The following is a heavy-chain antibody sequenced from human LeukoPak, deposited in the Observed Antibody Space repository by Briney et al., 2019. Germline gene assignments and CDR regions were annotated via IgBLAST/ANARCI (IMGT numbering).Heavy chain of an antibody. V-gene: IGHV4-31*03. CDR2: ISNRGGS. CDR3: ARDSLDQQLFNQGWFDP. Sequence: SETLSLTSTVSGDSISSGDDYWSWIRQHPGKGLEWIAYISNRGGSYYNPSLKSRVTLSVDTSKNLLSLKLTSVTAADTAVYYCARDSLDQQLFNQGWFDPWGQGTLVTVSS. CDR1: GDSISSGDDY. J-gene: IGHJ5*02. D-gene: IGHD6-13*01.